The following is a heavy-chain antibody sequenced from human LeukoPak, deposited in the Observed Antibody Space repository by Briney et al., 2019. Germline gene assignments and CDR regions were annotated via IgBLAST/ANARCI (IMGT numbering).Heavy chain of an antibody. J-gene: IGHJ5*02. D-gene: IGHD6-13*01. CDR3: AKSAYSSNYNWFDP. V-gene: IGHV3-23*01. Sequence: DSLKGRFTISRDNSKNTLYLQMNSLRAEDTAVYYCAKSAYSSNYNWFDPWGQGTLVTVSS.